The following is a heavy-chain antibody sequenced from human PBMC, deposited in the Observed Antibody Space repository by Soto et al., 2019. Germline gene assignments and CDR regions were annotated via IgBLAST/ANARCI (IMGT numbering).Heavy chain of an antibody. J-gene: IGHJ4*02. D-gene: IGHD3-22*01. CDR2: IWYDGSNK. CDR3: ASELGYDSSGYYIDY. Sequence: GGSLRLSCAASGFTFSSYGMHWVRQAPGKGLEWVAVIWYDGSNKYYADSVKGRFTISRDNSKNTLYLQMNSLRAEDTAVYYCASELGYDSSGYYIDYWGQGTLVTVSS. CDR1: GFTFSSYG. V-gene: IGHV3-33*01.